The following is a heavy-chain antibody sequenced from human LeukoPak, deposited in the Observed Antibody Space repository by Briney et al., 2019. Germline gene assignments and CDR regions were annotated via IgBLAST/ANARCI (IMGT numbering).Heavy chain of an antibody. Sequence: ASVKVSCKASGYTFTSYYMHWVRQAPGQGLEWMGIINPSGGSRSYAQKFQGRVTMTRDTSTSTVYMELSSLRSEDTAVYYCARGSIVGAKTLGFGAFDIWGQGTMVTVSS. CDR2: INPSGGSR. D-gene: IGHD1-26*01. CDR3: ARGSIVGAKTLGFGAFDI. CDR1: GYTFTSYY. V-gene: IGHV1-46*01. J-gene: IGHJ3*02.